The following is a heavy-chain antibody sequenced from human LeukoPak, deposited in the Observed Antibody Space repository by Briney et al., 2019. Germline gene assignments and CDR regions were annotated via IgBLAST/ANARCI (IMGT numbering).Heavy chain of an antibody. J-gene: IGHJ5*02. D-gene: IGHD4-17*01. CDR3: ARHMRYGDLNWFDP. CDR1: GGSFSGYY. CDR2: INHSGST. V-gene: IGHV4-34*01. Sequence: PSETLSLTCAVYGGSFSGYYWSWIRQPPGKGLEWIGEINHSGSTNYNPSLKSRVTISVDTSKNQFSLKLSSVTAADTAVYYCARHMRYGDLNWFDPWGQGTLVTVSS.